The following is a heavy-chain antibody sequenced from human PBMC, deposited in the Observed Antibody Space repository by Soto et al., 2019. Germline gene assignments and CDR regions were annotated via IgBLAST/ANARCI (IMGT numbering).Heavy chain of an antibody. Sequence: QVQLVESGGGLVKTSGSLRVACAASGFTFSDYYMSWGRQAPGRGLEWVSYISSSGNTIYYAGSVKGRFTISRDNAKNSVYLQMNSLRAEDTALYFCAKMSSENYYDPVFSWGQGTLVTVSS. CDR1: GFTFSDYY. CDR2: ISSSGNTI. J-gene: IGHJ4*02. D-gene: IGHD3-22*01. V-gene: IGHV3-11*01. CDR3: AKMSSENYYDPVFS.